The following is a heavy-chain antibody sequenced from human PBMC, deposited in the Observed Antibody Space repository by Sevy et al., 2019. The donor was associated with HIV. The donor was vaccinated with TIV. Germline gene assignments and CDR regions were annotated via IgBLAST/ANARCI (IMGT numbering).Heavy chain of an antibody. CDR3: ARAVLAVAGTPTDDY. D-gene: IGHD6-19*01. Sequence: CLRLSCAASGFTFSSYAMHWVRQAPGKGLEWVEVISYDGSNKYYADSVKGRFTISRDNSKITLYLQMNSLRAEDTAVYYCARAVLAVAGTPTDDYWGQGTLVTVSS. J-gene: IGHJ4*02. CDR1: GFTFSSYA. V-gene: IGHV3-30-3*01. CDR2: ISYDGSNK.